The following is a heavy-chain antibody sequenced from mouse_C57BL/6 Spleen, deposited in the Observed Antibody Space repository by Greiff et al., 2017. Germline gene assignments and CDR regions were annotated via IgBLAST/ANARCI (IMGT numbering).Heavy chain of an antibody. CDR3: ARWGGSYAMDY. V-gene: IGHV1-64*01. J-gene: IGHJ4*01. CDR1: GYTFTSYW. CDR2: IHPNSGST. Sequence: QVQLQQPGAELVKPGASVKLSCKASGYTFTSYWMHWVKQRPGQGLEWIGMIHPNSGSTNYNEKFKSKATLTVDKSSSTAYMQLSSLTSEDSAVYCCARWGGSYAMDYWGQGTSVTVSS.